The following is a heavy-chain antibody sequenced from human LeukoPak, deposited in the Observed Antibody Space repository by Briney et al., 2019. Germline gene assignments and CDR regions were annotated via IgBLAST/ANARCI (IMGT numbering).Heavy chain of an antibody. CDR2: IRYDGSNK. CDR1: GFTFSSYG. Sequence: QPGGSLRLSCAASGFTFSSYGMHRVRQAPGKGLEWVAFIRYDGSNKYYADSVKGRFTISRDNSKNTLYLQMNSLRAEDTAVYYCANFGWAAAGLSNYWGQGTLVTVSS. CDR3: ANFGWAAAGLSNY. D-gene: IGHD6-13*01. J-gene: IGHJ4*02. V-gene: IGHV3-30*02.